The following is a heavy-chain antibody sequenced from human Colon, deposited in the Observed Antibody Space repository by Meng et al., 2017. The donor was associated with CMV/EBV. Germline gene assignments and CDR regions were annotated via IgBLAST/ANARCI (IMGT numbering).Heavy chain of an antibody. D-gene: IGHD5-12*01. CDR3: ARQADLDYPPAV. CDR1: EYTIRSYA. CDR2: ILVDSVTT. J-gene: IGHJ3*01. V-gene: IGHV3-23*01. Sequence: GESLKISCVASEYTIRSYAMDWVRQAPGKGLEWVSAILVDSVTTYYADSVKGRFTISKDSSKNTVYLQINSLRAEDTAVYFCARQADLDYPPAVWGQGTMVTVSS.